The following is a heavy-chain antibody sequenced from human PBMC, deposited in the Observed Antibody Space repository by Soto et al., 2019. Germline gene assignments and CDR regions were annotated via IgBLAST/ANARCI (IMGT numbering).Heavy chain of an antibody. J-gene: IGHJ4*02. V-gene: IGHV1-18*01. D-gene: IGHD1-1*01. CDR3: ARGRYGDY. CDR2: ISAHNGNT. Sequence: QVHLVQSGAEVKKPGASVKVSCKASGYTFTNYGITWVRQAPGQGLEWMGWISAHNGNTDYAQKLQGRVIVTRDTSTSTAYMELRSRISDDTAVYYCARGRYGDYWGQGVLVTVSS. CDR1: GYTFTNYG.